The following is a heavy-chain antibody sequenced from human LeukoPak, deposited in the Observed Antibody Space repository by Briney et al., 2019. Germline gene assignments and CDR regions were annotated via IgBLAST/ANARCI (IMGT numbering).Heavy chain of an antibody. J-gene: IGHJ4*02. Sequence: GGSLRLSCEASGFTFSGYWMHWVRQAPGKGLVWVSRINSDGSNTGYADSVKGRFTISRDNAENTLYLQMNSLRAEDTAVYYCVRTSSAWYVFDNWGQGTLVIVSS. D-gene: IGHD6-19*01. CDR2: INSDGSNT. V-gene: IGHV3-74*01. CDR1: GFTFSGYW. CDR3: VRTSSAWYVFDN.